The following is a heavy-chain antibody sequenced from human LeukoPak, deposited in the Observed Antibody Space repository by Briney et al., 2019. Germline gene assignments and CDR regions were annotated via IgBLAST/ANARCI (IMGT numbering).Heavy chain of an antibody. V-gene: IGHV4-30-4*08. CDR3: ARARRFAAAGTTAFDI. CDR2: IYYSENT. CDR1: GGSVSSGDYY. D-gene: IGHD6-13*01. Sequence: SETLSLTCTVSGGSVSSGDYYWSWIRQPPGKGLEWIGYIYYSENTYYNPSLKSRLTISVDTSKNQFSLKLTSVTAADTAVYYCARARRFAAAGTTAFDIWGQGTMVTVSS. J-gene: IGHJ3*02.